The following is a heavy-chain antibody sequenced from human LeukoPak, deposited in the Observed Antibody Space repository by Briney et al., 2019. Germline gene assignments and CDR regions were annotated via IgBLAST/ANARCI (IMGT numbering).Heavy chain of an antibody. CDR1: GGSISSYY. D-gene: IGHD6-13*01. Sequence: PSETLSLTCTVSGGSISSYYWSWIRQPAGKGLEWIGRIYTSGSTNYNPSLKSRVTMSVDTSKNQFSLKLSSVTAADTAVYYCASPQQNSSSWYGDAFDIWGQGTMLTASP. V-gene: IGHV4-4*07. J-gene: IGHJ3*02. CDR2: IYTSGST. CDR3: ASPQQNSSSWYGDAFDI.